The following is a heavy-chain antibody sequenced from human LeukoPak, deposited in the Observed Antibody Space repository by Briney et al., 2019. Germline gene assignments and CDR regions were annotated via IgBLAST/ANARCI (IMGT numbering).Heavy chain of an antibody. CDR2: ISSGDSET. V-gene: IGHV5-51*01. J-gene: IGHJ6*02. D-gene: IGHD3-16*01. CDR3: ARCCRVGSGKGRGTYYYSMDV. Sequence: GESLKISCKGSGYNFPTYWIGWVRQMPGKGMEWMGFISSGDSETTYSPSFQGQVTFSADKSISTAYLHWSRLKASDTGIYYCARCCRVGSGKGRGTYYYSMDVWGQGTTVIVSS. CDR1: GYNFPTYW.